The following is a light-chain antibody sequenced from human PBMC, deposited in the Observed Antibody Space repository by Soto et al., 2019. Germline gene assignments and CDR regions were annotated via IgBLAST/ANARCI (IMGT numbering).Light chain of an antibody. CDR2: DSS. Sequence: DTQLTQSPSSLSASVGDRVTITCQASQDINKFLNWYQVKPGKPPKLLMYDSSSLEIGVPSRFSGSGSGTDFTLSISSLQPDDVATYYCQQDDNLPITFGQGTRLEIK. V-gene: IGKV1-33*01. CDR3: QQDDNLPIT. J-gene: IGKJ5*01. CDR1: QDINKF.